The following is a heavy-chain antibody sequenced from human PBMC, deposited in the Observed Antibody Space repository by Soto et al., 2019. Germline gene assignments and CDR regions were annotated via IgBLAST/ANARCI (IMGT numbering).Heavy chain of an antibody. CDR1: GGSISSSSYY. CDR2: IYYSGST. Sequence: SETLSLTCTVSGGSISSSSYYWGWIRQPPGKGLEWIGSIYYSGSTYYNPSLKSRVTISVDTSKNQFSLKLSSVTAADTAVYYCARPRYSYGVYYFDYWGQGTLVTVSS. V-gene: IGHV4-39*01. J-gene: IGHJ4*02. D-gene: IGHD5-18*01. CDR3: ARPRYSYGVYYFDY.